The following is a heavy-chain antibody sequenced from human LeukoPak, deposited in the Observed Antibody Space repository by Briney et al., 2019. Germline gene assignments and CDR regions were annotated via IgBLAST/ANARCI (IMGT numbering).Heavy chain of an antibody. J-gene: IGHJ3*02. CDR3: AKDHDCSGGSCYGTFDI. D-gene: IGHD2-15*01. Sequence: PGGSLRLSCAASGFTFSSYAMSWVRQAPGKGLEWVSAISGSGGSTYYADSVKGRFTISRDNSKNTLYLQMNSLRAEDTAVYYCAKDHDCSGGSCYGTFDIWGQGTMVTVSS. V-gene: IGHV3-23*01. CDR2: ISGSGGST. CDR1: GFTFSSYA.